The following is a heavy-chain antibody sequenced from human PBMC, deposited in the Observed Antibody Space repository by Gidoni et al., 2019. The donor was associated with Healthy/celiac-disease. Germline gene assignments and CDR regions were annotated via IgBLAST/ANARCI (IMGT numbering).Heavy chain of an antibody. J-gene: IGHJ4*02. D-gene: IGHD5-12*01. Sequence: EVQLVEYGGGLVKPGGSLRLSCAASGFTFSSYSMNWVRQAPGKGLEWVSSISSSSSYIYYADSVKGRFTISRDNAKNSLYLQMNSLRAEDTAVYYCARDRDGYGGFDYWGQGTLVTVSS. CDR2: ISSSSSYI. V-gene: IGHV3-21*01. CDR1: GFTFSSYS. CDR3: ARDRDGYGGFDY.